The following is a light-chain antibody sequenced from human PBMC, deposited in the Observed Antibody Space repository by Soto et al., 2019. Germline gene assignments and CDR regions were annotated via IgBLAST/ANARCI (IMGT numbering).Light chain of an antibody. V-gene: IGKV3-15*01. J-gene: IGKJ4*01. CDR2: DTS. Sequence: EIVMTQSPATLSVSPGEGATLSCRASQGIGSTLAWYQQKPGQTPRLLIYDTSIRATGVPARFRGSASGTEFALNVPSLQSEDFAVYYCQHYSNWVLTFGEGTRVESK. CDR1: QGIGST. CDR3: QHYSNWVLT.